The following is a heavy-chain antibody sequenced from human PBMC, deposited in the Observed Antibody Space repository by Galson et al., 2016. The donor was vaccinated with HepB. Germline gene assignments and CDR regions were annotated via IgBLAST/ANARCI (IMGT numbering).Heavy chain of an antibody. J-gene: IGHJ4*02. CDR2: VTSGGST. CDR1: GFTFRSYA. D-gene: IGHD1-26*01. V-gene: IGHV3-23*01. CDR3: AKEDNIAGATTINN. Sequence: SPRLSRAAAGFTFRSYALTWFPQAPGKGLEWVSVVTSGGSTYYAASVKGRFTISRDNSKNTLYVQMNNLGAEDTAVYYCAKEDNIAGATTINNWGQGTLVTVSS.